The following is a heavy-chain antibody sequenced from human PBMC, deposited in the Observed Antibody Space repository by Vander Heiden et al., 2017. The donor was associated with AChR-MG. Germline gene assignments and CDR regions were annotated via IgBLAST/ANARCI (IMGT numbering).Heavy chain of an antibody. CDR1: GGYISSYY. CDR2: IYYSGST. V-gene: IGHV4-59*08. CDR3: ARGGRCGELFSFDY. D-gene: IGHD3-10*01. Sequence: QVQLQESGPGLVKPSETLSLTCTVSGGYISSYYWSWIRQPPGKGLEWIGYIYYSGSTNYNPSLKSRVTISVDTSKNQFSLKLSSVTAADTAVYYCARGGRCGELFSFDYWGQGTLVTVSS. J-gene: IGHJ4*02.